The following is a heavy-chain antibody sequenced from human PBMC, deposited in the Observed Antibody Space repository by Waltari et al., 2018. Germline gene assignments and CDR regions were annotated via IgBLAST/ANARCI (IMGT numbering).Heavy chain of an antibody. D-gene: IGHD3-10*01. V-gene: IGHV4-31*03. CDR3: ARGNRFGELLNYFDY. CDR1: GGSISSGGYY. J-gene: IGHJ4*02. Sequence: QVQLQESGPGLVKPSQTLSLPCPVSGGSISSGGYYWSWIRPHPGKGLEWIGYIYYSGSTYYNPSLKSRVTVSVDTSKNQFSLKLSSVTAADTAVYYCARGNRFGELLNYFDYWGQGTLVTVSS. CDR2: IYYSGST.